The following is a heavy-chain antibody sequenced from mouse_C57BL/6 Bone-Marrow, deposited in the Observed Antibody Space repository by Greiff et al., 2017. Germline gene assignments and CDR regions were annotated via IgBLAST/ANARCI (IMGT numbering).Heavy chain of an antibody. D-gene: IGHD1-2*01. CDR2: IYPRSGNT. Sequence: QVQLQQSGAELARPGASVKLSCKASGYTFTSYGISWVKQRTGQGIEWIGEIYPRSGNTYYNEKFKGKATLTADKSSSTAYMELRSLTSEDSAVYFCARDGPGGAYWGQGTLVTVSA. J-gene: IGHJ3*01. CDR3: ARDGPGGAY. V-gene: IGHV1-81*01. CDR1: GYTFTSYG.